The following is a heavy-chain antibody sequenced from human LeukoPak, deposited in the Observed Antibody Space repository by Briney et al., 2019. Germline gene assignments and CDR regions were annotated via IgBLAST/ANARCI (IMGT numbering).Heavy chain of an antibody. CDR3: ARGIETAIDP. CDR2: MNPNSGNT. V-gene: IGHV1-8*03. D-gene: IGHD2-21*02. CDR1: GGTFSSYA. J-gene: IGHJ5*02. Sequence: ASVKVSCKASGGTFSSYAISWVRQATGQGLEWMGRMNPNSGNTGYAQKFQGRVTITRNTSISTAYMELSSLRSEDTAVYYCARGIETAIDPWGQGTLVTVSS.